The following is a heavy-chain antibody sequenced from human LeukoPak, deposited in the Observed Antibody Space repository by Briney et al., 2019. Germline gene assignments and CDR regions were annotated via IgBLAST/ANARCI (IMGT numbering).Heavy chain of an antibody. D-gene: IGHD6-13*01. J-gene: IGHJ4*02. CDR3: ARDSAQAIDY. CDR1: GGSFSGYY. Sequence: SETPSLTCAVYGGSFSGYYWSWIRQPPGKGLEWIGEINHSGSTNYNPSLKSRVTISVDTSRNQLSLKLSSVTAADTAVYYCARDSAQAIDYWGQGTLVTVSS. V-gene: IGHV4-34*01. CDR2: INHSGST.